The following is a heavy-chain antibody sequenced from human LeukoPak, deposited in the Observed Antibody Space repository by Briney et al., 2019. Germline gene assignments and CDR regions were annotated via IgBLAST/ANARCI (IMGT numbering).Heavy chain of an antibody. V-gene: IGHV4-39*01. Sequence: PSETLSLTCTVSGGSINSSSYSWGWIRQPPGKGLEWIGSIYYSGTTYYNPSLKSRVTISVDTSKIQFSLKLSSVAATDTAVYFCARGRGVSDIVATIGEHYYYMDVWGKGTTVTVSS. D-gene: IGHD5-12*01. CDR1: GGSINSSSYS. J-gene: IGHJ6*03. CDR3: ARGRGVSDIVATIGEHYYYMDV. CDR2: IYYSGTT.